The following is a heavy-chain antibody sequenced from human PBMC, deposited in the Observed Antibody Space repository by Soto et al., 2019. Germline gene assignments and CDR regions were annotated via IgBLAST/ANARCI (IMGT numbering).Heavy chain of an antibody. V-gene: IGHV3-30-3*01. CDR2: ISYDGSNK. Sequence: QVQLVESGGGVVQPGRSLRLSCAASGFTFSSYAMHWVRQAPGKGLEWVAVISYDGSNKYYADSVKGRFTISRDNSKNTLYLQMNSLRAEDTAVYYCARDRGAYSSGWGIFDYWGQGTLVTVSS. CDR1: GFTFSSYA. CDR3: ARDRGAYSSGWGIFDY. D-gene: IGHD6-19*01. J-gene: IGHJ4*02.